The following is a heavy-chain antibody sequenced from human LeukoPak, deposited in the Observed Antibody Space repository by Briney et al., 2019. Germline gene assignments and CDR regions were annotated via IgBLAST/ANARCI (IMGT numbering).Heavy chain of an antibody. CDR1: GYTFTSYG. CDR3: ARANMVRGVGSFFDRNWFDP. Sequence: ASVKVSCKASGYTFTSYGISWVRQAPGQGLEWMGWISAYNGNTKYAQKLQGRVTMTTDTSTSTAYMELRSLRSDDTAVYYCARANMVRGVGSFFDRNWFDPWGQGTLVTVSS. D-gene: IGHD3-10*01. J-gene: IGHJ5*02. CDR2: ISAYNGNT. V-gene: IGHV1-18*01.